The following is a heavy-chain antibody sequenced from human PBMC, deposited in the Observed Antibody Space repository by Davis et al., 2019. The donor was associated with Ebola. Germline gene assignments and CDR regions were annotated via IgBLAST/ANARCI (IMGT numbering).Heavy chain of an antibody. V-gene: IGHV3-53*01. CDR1: GFTVSSNY. CDR2: IYSGGST. J-gene: IGHJ4*02. CDR3: ARGDFWSGYPSPAGYFDY. D-gene: IGHD3-3*01. Sequence: GGSLRLSCAASGFTVSSNYMSWVRQAPGKGLEWVSVIYSGGSTYYADSVKGRFTISRDNSKNTLYLQMNSLRAEDTAVYYCARGDFWSGYPSPAGYFDYWGQGTLVTVSS.